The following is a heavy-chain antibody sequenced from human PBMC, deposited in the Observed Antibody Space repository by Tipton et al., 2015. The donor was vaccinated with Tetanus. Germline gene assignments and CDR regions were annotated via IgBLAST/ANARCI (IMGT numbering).Heavy chain of an antibody. CDR2: IYSGGST. CDR3: ARGSVVEGDGYNRRGSASSGFDY. V-gene: IGHV3-53*01. CDR1: GFTVSSNY. J-gene: IGHJ4*02. Sequence: SLRLSCAASGFTVSSNYMSWVRQAPGKGLEWVSVIYSGGSTYYADSVKGRFTISRDNSKNTLYLQMNSLRAEDTAVYYCARGSVVEGDGYNRRGSASSGFDYWGQGPLVTVSS. D-gene: IGHD5-24*01.